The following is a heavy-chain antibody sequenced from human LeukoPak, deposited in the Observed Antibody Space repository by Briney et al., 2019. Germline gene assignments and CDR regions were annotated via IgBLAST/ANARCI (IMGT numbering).Heavy chain of an antibody. D-gene: IGHD3-16*01. CDR3: AKDWGEYFDYVWGSFTSFDS. CDR1: GFSLSSYG. J-gene: IGHJ4*02. Sequence: GGSLRLSCAASGFSLSSYGMTWVRQAPGKGLEWVSGISGSGHRTYYADSVKGRFTISRDNSKSTLYLQMNSLRAEDTAVYYCAKDWGEYFDYVWGSFTSFDSWGQGTLVTVSS. CDR2: ISGSGHRT. V-gene: IGHV3-23*01.